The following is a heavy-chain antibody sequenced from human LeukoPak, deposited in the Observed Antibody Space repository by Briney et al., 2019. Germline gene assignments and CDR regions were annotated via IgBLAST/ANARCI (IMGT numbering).Heavy chain of an antibody. D-gene: IGHD3-3*01. V-gene: IGHV1-8*01. CDR2: MNPKSGNT. CDR3: GRAITTFDYYYMDV. Sequence: ASVKVSCKASGDTFTTYDINWVRQAPGQGLEWMGWMNPKSGNTVYAQKFQGRVIMTRDTSKSTAYMELSSLRSEDTAVYYCGRAITTFDYYYMDVWGKGSTVTVSS. CDR1: GDTFTTYD. J-gene: IGHJ6*03.